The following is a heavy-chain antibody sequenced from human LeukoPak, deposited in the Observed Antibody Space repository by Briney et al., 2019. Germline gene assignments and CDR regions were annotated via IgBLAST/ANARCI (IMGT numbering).Heavy chain of an antibody. CDR3: AKAKGSSGWYGFDC. Sequence: PGGSLRLSCAASGFTFSSYSMSWVRQPPGKGPEWVSGFSGGGAGTYYADSVKGRFTISRDSSKNTLYLQMNSLRAEDTAEYYCAKAKGSSGWYGFDCWGQGTLVTVSS. D-gene: IGHD6-19*01. J-gene: IGHJ4*02. V-gene: IGHV3-23*01. CDR1: GFTFSSYS. CDR2: FSGGGAGT.